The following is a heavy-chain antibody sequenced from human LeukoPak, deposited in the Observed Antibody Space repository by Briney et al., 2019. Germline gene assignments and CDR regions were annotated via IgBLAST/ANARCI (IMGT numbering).Heavy chain of an antibody. CDR3: ANQNYYGSGSYPDS. V-gene: IGHV3-9*01. CDR2: ISWNSGSI. J-gene: IGHJ4*02. D-gene: IGHD3-10*01. Sequence: GGSLRLSCAASGFTFDDYAMHWVRQAPGKGLEWVSGISWNSGSIGYADSVKGRFTISRDNSENTLYLQMYRLRAEDTAVYYCANQNYYGSGSYPDSWGQGTLVTVSS. CDR1: GFTFDDYA.